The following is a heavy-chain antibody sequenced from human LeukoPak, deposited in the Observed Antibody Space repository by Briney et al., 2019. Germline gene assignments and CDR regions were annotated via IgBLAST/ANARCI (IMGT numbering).Heavy chain of an antibody. CDR1: GYTFSGHY. CDR3: ASCYYDSSGYYYFDY. CDR2: IKPSSGAT. J-gene: IGHJ4*02. V-gene: IGHV1-2*02. Sequence: ASVKVSCKASGYTFSGHYMHWVRQAPGQGLEWMGWIKPSSGATNYAQRFRGRVTMTRDTSNRTSYMELSRLRSDDTALYYCASCYYDSSGYYYFDYWGQGTLVTVSS. D-gene: IGHD3-22*01.